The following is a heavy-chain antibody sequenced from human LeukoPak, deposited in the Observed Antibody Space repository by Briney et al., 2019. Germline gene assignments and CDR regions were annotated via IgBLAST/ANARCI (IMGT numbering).Heavy chain of an antibody. CDR1: GFTFSSYA. CDR3: AKSKDRTMVRGVLDY. CDR2: ISGSSGST. Sequence: PGGSLRLSCAASGFTFSSYAMSWVRQAPGKGLEWVSAISGSSGSTYYADSVKGRFTISRDNSKNTLYLQMNSLRAEDTAVYYCAKSKDRTMVRGVLDYWGQATLVTVSS. J-gene: IGHJ4*02. D-gene: IGHD3-10*01. V-gene: IGHV3-23*01.